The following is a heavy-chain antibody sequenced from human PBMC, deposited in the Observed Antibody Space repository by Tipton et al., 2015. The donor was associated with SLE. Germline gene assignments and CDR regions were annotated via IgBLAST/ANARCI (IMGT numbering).Heavy chain of an antibody. CDR1: GGSISSYY. CDR2: VHYSGSI. Sequence: TLSLTCTVSGGSISSYYWSWIRQPPGKGLEWIGYVHYSGSIDYNPSLKSRVTISVDTPKNYFSLRLNSVTAADTAVYYCARLGSLDAFDVWGQGTMVTVSS. J-gene: IGHJ3*01. CDR3: ARLGSLDAFDV. V-gene: IGHV4-59*01. D-gene: IGHD7-27*01.